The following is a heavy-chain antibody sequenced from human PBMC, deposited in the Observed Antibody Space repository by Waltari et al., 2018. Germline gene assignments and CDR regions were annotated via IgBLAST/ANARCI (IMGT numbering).Heavy chain of an antibody. CDR1: GFTFSSYW. J-gene: IGHJ5*02. D-gene: IGHD2-2*01. V-gene: IGHV3-74*01. Sequence: QVVESGGGLVQPGGSLRLSCAASGFTFSSYWLHWVRKATGKGLVWVSRISTDGSRTNDADSVKGRFTISRDNAKNTLYLQMNSLRAEDTAVYYCARDPVVPKADNWFDPWGQGTLVTVSS. CDR3: ARDPVVPKADNWFDP. CDR2: ISTDGSRT.